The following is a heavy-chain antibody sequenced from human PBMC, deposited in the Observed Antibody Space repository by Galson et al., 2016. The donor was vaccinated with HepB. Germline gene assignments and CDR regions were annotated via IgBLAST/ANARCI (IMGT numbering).Heavy chain of an antibody. CDR3: ARHFGPTVVAAWFDP. D-gene: IGHD4-11*01. V-gene: IGHV4-39*01. CDR1: GGSITSSSYY. CDR2: IHYSGSS. Sequence: LSLTCSVSGGSITSSSYYWGWIRQPPGKGLEWIGSIHYSGSSDYNPSLKSRVTISVDTSKNQFFLKLSSVTAADTAVYYCARHFGPTVVAAWFDPWGQGTLVTVSS. J-gene: IGHJ5*02.